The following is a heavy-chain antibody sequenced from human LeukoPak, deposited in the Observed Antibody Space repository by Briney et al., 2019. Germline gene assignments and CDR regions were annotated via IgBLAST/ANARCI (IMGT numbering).Heavy chain of an antibody. J-gene: IGHJ3*02. CDR2: ISVYNGNT. Sequence: ASVKVSCKATGYMFTTYGISWVRQAPGQWLEWMGWISVYNGNTNYAQKIQGRVTITADKSTSTAYMELSSLRSEDTAVYYCARGRGITMIVVVKLGAFDIWGQGTMVTVSS. CDR3: ARGRGITMIVVVKLGAFDI. D-gene: IGHD3-22*01. CDR1: GYMFTTYG. V-gene: IGHV1-18*01.